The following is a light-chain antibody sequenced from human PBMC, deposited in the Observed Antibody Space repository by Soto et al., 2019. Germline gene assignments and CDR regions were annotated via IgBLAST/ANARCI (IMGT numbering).Light chain of an antibody. CDR2: NTN. V-gene: IGLV8-61*01. CDR1: SGSVSTSYF. J-gene: IGLJ3*02. CDR3: LRFMSSATWV. Sequence: QTVVTQEPTISVSPGGTVTLTCGLSSGSVSTSYFPSWYQQTPGQAPRTLIYNTNTRSSGVPDRFSGSILGGKAALTITGAQADDESQYYCLRFMSSATWVFGGGTKVTVL.